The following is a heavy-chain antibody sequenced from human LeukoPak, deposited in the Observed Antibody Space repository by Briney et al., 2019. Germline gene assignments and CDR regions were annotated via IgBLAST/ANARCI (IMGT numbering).Heavy chain of an antibody. CDR2: IYTSGSI. D-gene: IGHD6-13*01. CDR1: GGSISSYY. Sequence: SETLSLTCTVSGGSISSYYWSWIRQPAGKGLEWIGRIYTSGSINYNPSLKSRVTMSVDTSKNQFSLKLSSVTAADTAVYYCARDQIAAAGTVPIFDYWGQGTLVTVSS. J-gene: IGHJ4*02. V-gene: IGHV4-4*07. CDR3: ARDQIAAAGTVPIFDY.